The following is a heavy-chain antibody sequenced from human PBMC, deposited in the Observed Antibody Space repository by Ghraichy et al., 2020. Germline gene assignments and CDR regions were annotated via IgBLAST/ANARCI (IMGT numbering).Heavy chain of an antibody. CDR2: ISGSGGGT. Sequence: GGSLRLSCAASGFTFSSYAMSWVRQAPGKGLEWVSAISGSGGGTYYADSVKGRFTISRDNSKNTLYLQMNSLRAEDTAVYYCAKVGEVDSMIVVVTYYFDYWGQGTLVTVSS. D-gene: IGHD3-22*01. V-gene: IGHV3-23*01. CDR1: GFTFSSYA. J-gene: IGHJ4*02. CDR3: AKVGEVDSMIVVVTYYFDY.